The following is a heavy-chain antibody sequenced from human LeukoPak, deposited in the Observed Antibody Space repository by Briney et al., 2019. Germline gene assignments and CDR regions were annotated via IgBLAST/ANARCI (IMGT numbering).Heavy chain of an antibody. Sequence: GSLRLSCAASGFTVSSNYMSWIRQPPGKGLEWIGYIYYSGSTNYNPSLKSRVTISVDTSKNQFSLKLSSVTAADTAVYYCARAKGIAGYCSGGSCPPAWFDPWSQGTLVTVSS. D-gene: IGHD2-15*01. J-gene: IGHJ5*02. CDR2: IYYSGST. V-gene: IGHV4-59*02. CDR3: ARAKGIAGYCSGGSCPPAWFDP. CDR1: GFTVSSNY.